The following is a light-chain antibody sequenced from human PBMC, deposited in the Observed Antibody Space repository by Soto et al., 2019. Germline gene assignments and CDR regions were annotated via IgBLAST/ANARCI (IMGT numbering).Light chain of an antibody. CDR3: CSYAGSSTFRVV. Sequence: QSVLTQPASVSGSPGQSITITCTGTRSDVGSYNLVSWYQQHPGKAPKLMIYEGSKRPSGVSNRFSGSKSGNTASLTISGLQAEDEADYYCCSYAGSSTFRVVFGGGTKLTVL. V-gene: IGLV2-23*03. CDR2: EGS. J-gene: IGLJ2*01. CDR1: RSDVGSYNL.